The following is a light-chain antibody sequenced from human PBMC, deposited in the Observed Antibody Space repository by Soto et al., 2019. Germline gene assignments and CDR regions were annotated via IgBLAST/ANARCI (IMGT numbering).Light chain of an antibody. CDR3: SLYTTSSSYV. CDR2: EAS. J-gene: IGLJ1*01. CDR1: SSDVGTYNR. V-gene: IGLV2-18*01. Sequence: QSVLTQPPSVSGSPGHSVTISCTGTSSDVGTYNRVSWYQKPPGTAPKLIVYEASNRPSGVPARFSGSYSGNTASLPTSGLQAEDEADYYCSLYTTSSSYVFGTGTKVTVL.